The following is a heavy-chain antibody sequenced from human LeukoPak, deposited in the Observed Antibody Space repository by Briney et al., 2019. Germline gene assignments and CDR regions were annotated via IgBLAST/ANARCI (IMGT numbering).Heavy chain of an antibody. CDR2: INPSGGST. D-gene: IGHD3-10*01. V-gene: IGHV1-46*01. Sequence: GASVKVSCKASGYTFTSYYMHWVRQAPGQGLEWMGIINPSGGSTSYAQKFQGRVTMTRDTSTSTVYMELSSLRSEDTAVYYCARGVAVLLWFGELWDWGQGTLVTVSS. CDR3: ARGVAVLLWFGELWD. J-gene: IGHJ4*02. CDR1: GYTFTSYY.